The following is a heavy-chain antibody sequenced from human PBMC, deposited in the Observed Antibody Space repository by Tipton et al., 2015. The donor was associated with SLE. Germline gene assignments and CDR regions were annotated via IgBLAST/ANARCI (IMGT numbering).Heavy chain of an antibody. D-gene: IGHD6-19*01. J-gene: IGHJ6*02. Sequence: FTISRDNSKNALYLQMNSLRAEDTAVYYCAKGITAVAGRYYYYGMDVWGQGTTVTVSS. CDR3: AKGITAVAGRYYYYGMDV. V-gene: IGHV3-23*01.